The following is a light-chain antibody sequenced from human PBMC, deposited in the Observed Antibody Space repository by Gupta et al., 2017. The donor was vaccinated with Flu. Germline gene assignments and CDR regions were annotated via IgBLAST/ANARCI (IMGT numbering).Light chain of an antibody. CDR3: SSYTSSSNLWV. Sequence: SALTQPASVSGSPGQSITISCTGTSSDVGGYNSVSWYQQHPGKAPNLMIYEVSNRPSGVPNRFSASKSGNTASLTITGLQAEDEADYYCSSYTSSSNLWVFGGGTKLTVL. V-gene: IGLV2-14*01. CDR1: SSDVGGYNS. J-gene: IGLJ3*02. CDR2: EVS.